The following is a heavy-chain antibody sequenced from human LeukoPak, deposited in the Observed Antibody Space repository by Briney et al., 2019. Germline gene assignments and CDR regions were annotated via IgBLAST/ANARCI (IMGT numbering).Heavy chain of an antibody. CDR2: MYYSGTT. D-gene: IGHD3-16*01. J-gene: IGHJ3*02. V-gene: IGHV4-59*01. CDR3: ARVGGAPLGAFDI. Sequence: NTSETLSLTCSVSGASISSYYWSWIRQSPGKGLEWIGYMYYSGTTNYNPSLKSRVSISKDVSKNQFSLRVTSVTAAGTAVYYCARVGGAPLGAFDIWGQGTVVTVSS. CDR1: GASISSYY.